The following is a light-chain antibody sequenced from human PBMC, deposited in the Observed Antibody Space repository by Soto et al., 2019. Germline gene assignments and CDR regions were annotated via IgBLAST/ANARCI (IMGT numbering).Light chain of an antibody. CDR2: SNN. Sequence: QSVLTQPPSASGTPGQRVTISCSGSSSNIGSNTVNWHQQLPGTAPKLLIDSNNQRPSGVPDRFSGSKSGTSASLAISGLQSEDEADYYCAAWDDSLKGWVFGGGTKLTVL. J-gene: IGLJ3*02. CDR3: AAWDDSLKGWV. V-gene: IGLV1-44*01. CDR1: SSNIGSNT.